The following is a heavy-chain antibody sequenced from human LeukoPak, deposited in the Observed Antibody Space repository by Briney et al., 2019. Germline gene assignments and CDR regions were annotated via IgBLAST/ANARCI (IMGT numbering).Heavy chain of an antibody. V-gene: IGHV4-34*01. CDR2: INHSGSI. CDR3: ARGDPWDYYYYGMDV. D-gene: IGHD1-26*01. CDR1: GGSFSGYY. J-gene: IGHJ6*02. Sequence: PSETLSLTCAVYGGSFSGYYWSWIRQPPGKGLEWIGEINHSGSINYNPSLKSRVTISVDTSKNQFSPKVSSVTAADTAVYYCARGDPWDYYYYGMDVWGQGTTVTVSS.